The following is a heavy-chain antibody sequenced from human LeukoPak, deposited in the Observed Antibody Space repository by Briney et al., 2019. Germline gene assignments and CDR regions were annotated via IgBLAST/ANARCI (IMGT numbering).Heavy chain of an antibody. CDR1: GFTFSSYG. CDR2: ISGSGGST. Sequence: GGSLRLSCAASGFTFSSYGMSWVRQAPGKGLEWVSAISGSGGSTYYADSVKGRFTISRDNSKNTLYLQMNSLRAEDTAVYYCAKGKDYYGSGSYAHDYWGQGTLVTVSS. J-gene: IGHJ4*02. D-gene: IGHD3-10*01. CDR3: AKGKDYYGSGSYAHDY. V-gene: IGHV3-23*01.